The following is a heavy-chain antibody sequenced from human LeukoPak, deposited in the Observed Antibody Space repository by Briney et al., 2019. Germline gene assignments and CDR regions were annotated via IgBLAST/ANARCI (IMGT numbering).Heavy chain of an antibody. J-gene: IGHJ4*02. CDR2: IYGGDSDH. CDR3: ARHTREADEVGGLFDH. D-gene: IGHD3-16*01. V-gene: IGHV5-51*01. CDR1: CYNFANFW. Sequence: GESLTISCQTSCYNFANFWDAWVRQRPGKGLEWMGIIYGGDSDHRYNPSLRGHVTISVDKSISTVFLHWSSLRPRTSACCARHTREADEVGGLFDHWGQGSMVYVSS.